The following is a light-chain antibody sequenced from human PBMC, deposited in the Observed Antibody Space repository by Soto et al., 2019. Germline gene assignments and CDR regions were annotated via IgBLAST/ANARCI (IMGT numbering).Light chain of an antibody. CDR3: QQYDSSRFT. Sequence: EIVLAQSPGTLSLSPGERAALSCKASQSVSSTYLAWYQQKPGQAPRLLIYGTSSRATGIPDRFSGSGSGTYFTLTISRLEPEDVAVYYCQQYDSSRFTFGQGTRLEIK. J-gene: IGKJ5*01. CDR1: QSVSSTY. CDR2: GTS. V-gene: IGKV3-20*01.